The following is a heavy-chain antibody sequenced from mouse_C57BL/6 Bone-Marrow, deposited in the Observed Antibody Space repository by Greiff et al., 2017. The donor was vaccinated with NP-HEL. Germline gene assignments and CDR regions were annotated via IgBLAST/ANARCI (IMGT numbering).Heavy chain of an antibody. CDR1: GYTFTSYW. J-gene: IGHJ2*01. CDR3: AREGDSYADYFDY. D-gene: IGHD1-1*01. CDR2: IDPSDSET. Sequence: QVQLQQPGAELVRPGSSVKLSCMASGYTFTSYWMHWVKQRPIQGLEWIGNIDPSDSETHYNQKFKDKATLTVDKSSSTAYMQLSSLTSEDSAVYYCAREGDSYADYFDYWGQGTTLTVSS. V-gene: IGHV1-52*01.